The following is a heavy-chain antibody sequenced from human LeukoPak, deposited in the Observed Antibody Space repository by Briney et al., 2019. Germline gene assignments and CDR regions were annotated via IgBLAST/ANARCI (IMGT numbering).Heavy chain of an antibody. CDR1: GFTFGDYA. Sequence: GGSLRLSCTASGFTFGDYAMSWVRQAPGKGLEWVGFIRSKTYGGTTEYAASVKDRFTISRDDSKSIAYLQMSRLKTEDTAVYYGTRDYYDSSGYYTTANWGQGTLVTVSS. J-gene: IGHJ4*02. CDR2: IRSKTYGGTT. V-gene: IGHV3-49*04. D-gene: IGHD3-22*01. CDR3: TRDYYDSSGYYTTAN.